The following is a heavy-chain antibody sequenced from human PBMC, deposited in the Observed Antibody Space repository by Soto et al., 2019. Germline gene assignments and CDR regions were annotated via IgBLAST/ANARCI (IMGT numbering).Heavy chain of an antibody. J-gene: IGHJ4*02. V-gene: IGHV3-9*01. CDR2: ISWNSGGI. CDR3: ARAPNTATVTTAYLDY. CDR1: GFTFDDYA. D-gene: IGHD4-17*01. Sequence: EVQLVESGGGLVQPGRSLRLSCATSGFTFDDYAMHWVRQAPGKGLEWVSGISWNSGGIVYADSVKGRFTISRDNAKTSPYLQMSTLRADATAFYYCARAPNTATVTTAYLDYWGKGTLVPVSS.